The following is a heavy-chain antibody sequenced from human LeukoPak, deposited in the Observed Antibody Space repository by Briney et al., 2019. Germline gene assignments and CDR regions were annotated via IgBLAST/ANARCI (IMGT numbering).Heavy chain of an antibody. CDR3: ARASTLATIPTLDY. V-gene: IGHV1-69*02. J-gene: IGHJ4*02. CDR1: GGTFSSYT. D-gene: IGHD5-24*01. Sequence: GASVKVSCKASGGTFSSYTISWVRQAPGQGLEWMGRIIPILGIANYAQKFQGRVMITADKSTSTAYMELSSLRSEDTAVYYCARASTLATIPTLDYWGQGTLVTVSS. CDR2: IIPILGIA.